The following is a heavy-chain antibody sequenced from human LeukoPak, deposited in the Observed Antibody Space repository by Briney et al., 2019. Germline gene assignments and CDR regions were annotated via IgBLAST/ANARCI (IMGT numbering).Heavy chain of an antibody. CDR3: ARGGSSTMIAGTD. V-gene: IGHV4-38-2*01. D-gene: IGHD3-22*01. CDR1: GFSISDSY. Sequence: GSLRLSCVVSGFSISDSYMTWIRQTPGKGLEWIASVSHRGTTYYNPSLKSRVSISIDTSKNQFSLKVDSVTAADTAVYFCARGGSSTMIAGTDWGQGTLLTVSS. CDR2: VSHRGTT. J-gene: IGHJ4*02.